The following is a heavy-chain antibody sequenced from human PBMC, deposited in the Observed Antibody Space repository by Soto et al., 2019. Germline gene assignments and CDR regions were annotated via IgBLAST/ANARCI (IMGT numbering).Heavy chain of an antibody. CDR2: ISYDGSNK. D-gene: IGHD2-15*01. CDR1: GFTFSSYG. Sequence: QVQLVESGGGVVQPGGSLRLSCAASGFTFSSYGMHWVRQAPGKGLEWVSVISYDGSNKYYADSVKGRFTISRDSSKNSLLLQMMSVGAEDTAVDYCAIELENSVVVVAVQDRSIDYWGQGNLVTVSA. J-gene: IGHJ4*02. CDR3: AIELENSVVVVAVQDRSIDY. V-gene: IGHV3-30*03.